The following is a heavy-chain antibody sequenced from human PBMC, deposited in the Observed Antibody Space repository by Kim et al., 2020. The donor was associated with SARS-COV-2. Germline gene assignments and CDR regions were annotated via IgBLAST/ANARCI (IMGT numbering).Heavy chain of an antibody. D-gene: IGHD3-22*01. Sequence: GGSLRLSCAASGFTFSSYAMSWVRQAPGKGLEWVSAISGSGGSTYYADSVKGRFTISRDNSKNTLYLQMNSLRAEDTAVYYCANPGGITMIVVADNYYYGMDVWGQGTTVTVSS. CDR1: GFTFSSYA. V-gene: IGHV3-23*01. J-gene: IGHJ6*02. CDR2: ISGSGGST. CDR3: ANPGGITMIVVADNYYYGMDV.